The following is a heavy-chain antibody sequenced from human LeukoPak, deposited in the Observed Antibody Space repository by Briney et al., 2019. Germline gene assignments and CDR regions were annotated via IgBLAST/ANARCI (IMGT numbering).Heavy chain of an antibody. D-gene: IGHD3-10*01. V-gene: IGHV4-59*01. CDR1: GGSISSYY. CDR2: IYYSGST. J-gene: IGHJ5*02. CDR3: ARVHPPNPSYYGSGRHKQLNWFDP. Sequence: SETLSLTCTVSGGSISSYYWSWIRQPPGKGLEWIGYIYYSGSTNYNPSLKSRVTISVDTSKNQFSLKLSSVTAADTAVYYCARVHPPNPSYYGSGRHKQLNWFDPWGQGTLVTVSS.